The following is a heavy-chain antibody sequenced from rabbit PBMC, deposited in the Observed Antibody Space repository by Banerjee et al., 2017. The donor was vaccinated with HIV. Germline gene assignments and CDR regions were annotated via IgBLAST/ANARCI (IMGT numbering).Heavy chain of an antibody. CDR3: ARAPYVDGVGYGYVYFSL. CDR2: IYAGSSGTT. D-gene: IGHD6-1*01. J-gene: IGHJ4*01. CDR1: GFSFSSSYY. V-gene: IGHV1S45*01. Sequence: QEQLEESGGDLVKPGASLTLTCTASGFSFSSSYYMCWVRQAPGKGLEWIACIYAGSSGTTYYASWAKGRFTISKTSSTTVTLQMTSLTAADTATYFCARAPYVDGVGYGYVYFSLWGPGTLVTVS.